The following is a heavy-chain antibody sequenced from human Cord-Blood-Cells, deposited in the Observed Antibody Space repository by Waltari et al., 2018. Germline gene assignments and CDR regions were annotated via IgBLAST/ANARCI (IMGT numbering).Heavy chain of an antibody. J-gene: IGHJ4*02. Sequence: QVQLVPSGAEVKKPGASVEVSCKASGYTFTGYYMHWVRQAPGQGLEWMGRINPNSGGTNYAQKFQGRVTMTRDTSISTAYMELSRLRSDDTAVYYCARLIAAAGTSDYWGQGTLVTVSS. CDR2: INPNSGGT. D-gene: IGHD6-13*01. CDR3: ARLIAAAGTSDY. CDR1: GYTFTGYY. V-gene: IGHV1-2*06.